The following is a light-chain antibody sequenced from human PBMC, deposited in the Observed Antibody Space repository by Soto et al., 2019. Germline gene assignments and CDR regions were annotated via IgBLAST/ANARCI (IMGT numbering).Light chain of an antibody. Sequence: VVTKSPGTRSRSPGQRPTLSCRASQSVSNNYLAWYQQKPGQAPRLLIYGASNRATGIPDRFSGSGSGTDFTLTISSLEPEDFAVYYCQQYGSSGTFGQGTKADI. CDR3: QQYGSSGT. CDR1: QSVSNNY. J-gene: IGKJ1*01. V-gene: IGKV3-20*01. CDR2: GAS.